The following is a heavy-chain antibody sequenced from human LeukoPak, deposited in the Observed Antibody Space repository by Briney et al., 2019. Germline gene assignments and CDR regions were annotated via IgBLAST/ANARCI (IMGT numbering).Heavy chain of an antibody. CDR3: AKGGEQKTFRCGMDS. D-gene: IGHD1/OR15-1a*01. Sequence: GRSLRLSCAATGFTFSAYFMHWVRQAPGKRLEWVALVSNDGGIKYYGASVRGRFTISRDNPENTLYLQMNSLRADDTAVYYCAKGGEQKTFRCGMDSWGQGTLVTVSS. V-gene: IGHV3-30*18. J-gene: IGHJ4*02. CDR2: VSNDGGIK. CDR1: GFTFSAYF.